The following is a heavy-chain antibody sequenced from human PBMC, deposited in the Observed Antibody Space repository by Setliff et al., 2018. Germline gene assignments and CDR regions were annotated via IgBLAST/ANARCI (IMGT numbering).Heavy chain of an antibody. V-gene: IGHV4-39*01. Sequence: LRLSCTASGFTFSNAWMSWIRQPPGKGLEWIGSIYYSGSTYSNPSLKSRVTISVDTSKNQFSLKLSSVTAADTAVYYCARQRLGLFDPWGQGTLVTVPQ. D-gene: IGHD3-10*01. CDR3: ARQRLGLFDP. J-gene: IGHJ5*02. CDR1: GFTFSNAW. CDR2: IYYSGST.